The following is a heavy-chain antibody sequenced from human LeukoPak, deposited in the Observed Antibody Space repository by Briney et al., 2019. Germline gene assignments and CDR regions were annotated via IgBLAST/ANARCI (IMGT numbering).Heavy chain of an antibody. CDR2: INPKSGDT. V-gene: IGHV1-18*01. D-gene: IGHD1-26*01. Sequence: ASVKVSSKASGYPFTSYGISWVRQAPGHGLEWMGWINPKSGDTNYKQRFPGRVTLTRDPSLRTVYMDLGRLTSGDTAIYYCARFALIGALDFWGQGTLITVSS. CDR1: GYPFTSYG. CDR3: ARFALIGALDF. J-gene: IGHJ4*02.